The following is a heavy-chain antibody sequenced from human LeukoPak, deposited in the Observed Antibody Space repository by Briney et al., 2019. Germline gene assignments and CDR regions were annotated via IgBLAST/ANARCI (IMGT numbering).Heavy chain of an antibody. Sequence: GESLKISCKGSGYSFTSYWIGWVRQMPGKGLEWMGIIYPGDSDTRYSPSFQGQVTISADKSISTAYLQWSSLKASDTAMYYCARRAAFQSTDRTNNFDYWGQGTLVTVSS. V-gene: IGHV5-51*01. CDR2: IYPGDSDT. CDR1: GYSFTSYW. J-gene: IGHJ4*02. D-gene: IGHD2-15*01. CDR3: ARRAAFQSTDRTNNFDY.